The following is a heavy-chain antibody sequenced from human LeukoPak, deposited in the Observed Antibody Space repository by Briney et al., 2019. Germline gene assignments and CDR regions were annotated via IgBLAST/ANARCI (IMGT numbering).Heavy chain of an antibody. CDR2: RRYDGSNK. V-gene: IGHV3-30*02. J-gene: IGHJ4*02. CDR3: AKNPDYDFWSGYFDY. CDR1: GFTFSSYG. D-gene: IGHD3-3*01. Sequence: GGSLRLSCLASGFTFSSYGMHWVRQVPGRGLEWVAFRRYDGSNKYYADSVKGRFTISRDNSKNTLYLQMNSLRAEDTAVYYCAKNPDYDFWSGYFDYWGQGTLVTVSS.